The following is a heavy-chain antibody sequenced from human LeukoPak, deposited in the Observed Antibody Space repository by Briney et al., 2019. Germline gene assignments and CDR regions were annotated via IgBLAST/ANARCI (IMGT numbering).Heavy chain of an antibody. CDR2: INSDGSST. CDR3: ARDQALYSGYDQFDY. V-gene: IGHV3-74*01. Sequence: GGSLRLSCAAPGFTFSSYWMHWVRQAPGKGLVWVSRINSDGSSTSYADSVKGRFTISRDNAKNTLYLQMNSLRAEDTAVYYCARDQALYSGYDQFDYWGQGTLVTVSS. D-gene: IGHD5-12*01. J-gene: IGHJ4*02. CDR1: GFTFSSYW.